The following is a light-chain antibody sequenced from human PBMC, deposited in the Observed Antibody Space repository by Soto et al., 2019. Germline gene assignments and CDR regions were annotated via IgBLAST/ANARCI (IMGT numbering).Light chain of an antibody. J-gene: IGKJ1*01. CDR3: QQYYTTPRT. CDR2: GAS. Sequence: EIVLTQSPGTLSLSPGERATLSCRASQSVSNNYLAWYHQTPGRAPRLVISGASSRATGIPDRFSGSGSGTEFTLTISTLEPEDFAVYYCQQYYTTPRTFGQGTNVEFK. CDR1: QSVSNNY. V-gene: IGKV3-20*01.